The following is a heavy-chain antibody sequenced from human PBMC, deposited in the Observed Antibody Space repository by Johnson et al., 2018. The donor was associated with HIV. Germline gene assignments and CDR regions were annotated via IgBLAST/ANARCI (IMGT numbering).Heavy chain of an antibody. J-gene: IGHJ3*02. CDR3: AKDLRVFDWFNAYDAFDI. CDR2: IWYDGSNK. V-gene: IGHV3-33*06. D-gene: IGHD3-9*01. CDR1: GFIFSSYG. Sequence: VQLVESGGGVVQPGRSLRLSCAASGFIFSSYGMHWVRQAPGKGLEWVAVIWYDGSNKYYADSVKGRFTISRDNSKNTLYLQMNSLRADDTAVYYCAKDLRVFDWFNAYDAFDIWGQGTMVTVSS.